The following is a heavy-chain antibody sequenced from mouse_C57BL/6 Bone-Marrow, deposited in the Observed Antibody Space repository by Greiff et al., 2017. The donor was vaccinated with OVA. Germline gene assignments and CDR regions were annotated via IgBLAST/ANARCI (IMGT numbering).Heavy chain of an antibody. CDR2: IDPETGGT. CDR1: GYTFTDYE. D-gene: IGHD1-1*01. CDR3: TIPFITTVVAVDY. Sequence: QVQLQQSGAELVRPGASVTLSCKASGYTFTDYEMHWVKQTPVHGLEWIGAIDPETGGTAYNQKFKGKAILTADKSSSTAYMELRSLTSEDSAVYYCTIPFITTVVAVDYWGQGTTLTVSS. J-gene: IGHJ2*01. V-gene: IGHV1-15*01.